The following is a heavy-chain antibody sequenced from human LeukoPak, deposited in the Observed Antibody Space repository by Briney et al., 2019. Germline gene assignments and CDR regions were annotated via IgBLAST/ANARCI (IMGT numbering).Heavy chain of an antibody. V-gene: IGHV3-11*04. CDR2: ISSSGSTI. J-gene: IGHJ6*03. D-gene: IGHD2/OR15-2a*01. CDR3: ARARHYIIAPYYYMDV. CDR1: GFTFSDHY. Sequence: GGSLRLSCAASGFTFSDHYMSWIRQAPGKGLEWVSYISSSGSTIYYADSVKGRFTISRDNAKNSLYLQMNSLRAEDTAVYYCARARHYIIAPYYYMDVWGKGTTVTVSS.